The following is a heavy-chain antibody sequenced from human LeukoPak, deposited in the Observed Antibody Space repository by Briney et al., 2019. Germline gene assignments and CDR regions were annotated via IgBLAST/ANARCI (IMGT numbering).Heavy chain of an antibody. V-gene: IGHV4-59*01. D-gene: IGHD6-19*01. CDR2: IYYSGST. J-gene: IGHJ4*02. CDR3: ARDRYSSGCVDY. CDR1: GGSISSYY. Sequence: PSETLSLTCTVSGGSISSYYWSWIRQPPGKGLEWIGYIYYSGSTSYNPYLKRPVSISVDTSKNQFSLKLSSVTAADTAVYYCARDRYSSGCVDYWGQGTLVTVSS.